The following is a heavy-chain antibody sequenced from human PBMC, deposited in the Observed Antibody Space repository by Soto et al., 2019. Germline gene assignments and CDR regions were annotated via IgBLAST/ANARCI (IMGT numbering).Heavy chain of an antibody. CDR3: ARAVEMATXFDY. V-gene: IGHV4-59*01. J-gene: IGHJ4*02. CDR1: GGSFSSYY. CDR2: IYCSGST. Sequence: SETLSLTCTVSGGSFSSYYWSWILQPPGKGLEWIGYIYCSGSTNYNPSLKSRVTISVETYKKQFSLKLSSVNAADTAVYYCARAVEMATXFDYWGQGTLVTVSS. D-gene: IGHD5-12*01.